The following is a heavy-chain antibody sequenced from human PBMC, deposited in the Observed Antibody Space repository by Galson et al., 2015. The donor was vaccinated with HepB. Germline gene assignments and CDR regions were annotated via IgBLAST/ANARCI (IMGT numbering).Heavy chain of an antibody. D-gene: IGHD4-17*01. CDR2: ISGSGGKT. Sequence: SLRLSCAASGFTFSSYAMSWVRQAPGKGLEWVSAISGSGGKTYYADSVKGRFTISRDNSKNTLYLQMNSLRAEDTAEYYCARGSYGDDYYYYGMDVWGQGTTVTVSS. V-gene: IGHV3-23*01. CDR3: ARGSYGDDYYYYGMDV. CDR1: GFTFSSYA. J-gene: IGHJ6*02.